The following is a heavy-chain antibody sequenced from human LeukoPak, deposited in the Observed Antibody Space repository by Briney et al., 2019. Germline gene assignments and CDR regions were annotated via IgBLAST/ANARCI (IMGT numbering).Heavy chain of an antibody. J-gene: IGHJ6*03. V-gene: IGHV4-4*09. CDR3: ARAGYYYDSSGYYNYMDV. D-gene: IGHD3-22*01. CDR1: GGSISTCY. Sequence: SETLSLTCTVSGGSISTCYWSWIRQPPGKGLEWIGYIYTSGSTNYNPSLKSRVTISVDTSKRQFSLKLSSVTAADTAVYYCARAGYYYDSSGYYNYMDVWGKGTTVTVSS. CDR2: IYTSGST.